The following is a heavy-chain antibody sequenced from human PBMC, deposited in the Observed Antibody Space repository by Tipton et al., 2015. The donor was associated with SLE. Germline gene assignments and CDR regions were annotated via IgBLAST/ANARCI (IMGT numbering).Heavy chain of an antibody. CDR3: TRETSSGGFDI. D-gene: IGHD1-26*01. CDR1: TFILDAQA. J-gene: IGHJ3*02. Sequence: SLRLSCVASTFILDAQAMHWVRQAPGKGLEWVSGISWDSDSMGYADSVKGRLTISRDNAKNALYLQMSSLTAEDTAMYFCTRETSSGGFDIWGQGTLATVSS. CDR2: ISWDSDSM. V-gene: IGHV3-9*01.